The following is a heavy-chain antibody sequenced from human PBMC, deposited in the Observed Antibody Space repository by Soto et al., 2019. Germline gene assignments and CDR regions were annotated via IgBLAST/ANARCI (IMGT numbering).Heavy chain of an antibody. V-gene: IGHV3-23*01. CDR2: ISGSGGRK. Sequence: GSLRLSFVASGFPLSSYAISSVLQTPWKGLEWVSGISGSGGRKYYADSVKGRFTISRDNSNNTLSLQMHILRVEETAVYFCAKGGYYSLFDIWGQGTMVTVSS. CDR3: AKGGYYSLFDI. CDR1: GFPLSSYA. D-gene: IGHD3-16*01. J-gene: IGHJ3*02.